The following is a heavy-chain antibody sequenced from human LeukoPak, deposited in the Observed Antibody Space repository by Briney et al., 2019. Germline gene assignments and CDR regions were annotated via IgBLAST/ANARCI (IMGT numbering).Heavy chain of an antibody. Sequence: PGGSLRLSCAASGFTFSNYWMTWVRQAPGKGLEWVADIKQDGSEKLYVNSVRGRFTISRDNAKMSLFLQMNSLRAADTAVYYCARDNGVVHGVYYMDVWGKGTTVTVS. CDR1: GFTFSNYW. V-gene: IGHV3-7*01. CDR3: ARDNGVVHGVYYMDV. D-gene: IGHD3-3*01. J-gene: IGHJ6*03. CDR2: IKQDGSEK.